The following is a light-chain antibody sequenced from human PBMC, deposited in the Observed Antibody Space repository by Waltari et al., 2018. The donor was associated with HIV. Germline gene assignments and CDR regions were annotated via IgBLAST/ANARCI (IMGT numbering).Light chain of an antibody. CDR1: SFDVCDYNS. Sequence: QSALTQPASVSGSPGQSITISCTGTSFDVCDYNSVSWYQQHPGKAPKLLFYEVTNRPSGVSNRFSGSKSGNTASLTISGLQAEDEADYYCISYRSGFTLMFGGGTKLTVL. J-gene: IGLJ3*02. CDR2: EVT. V-gene: IGLV2-14*01. CDR3: ISYRSGFTLM.